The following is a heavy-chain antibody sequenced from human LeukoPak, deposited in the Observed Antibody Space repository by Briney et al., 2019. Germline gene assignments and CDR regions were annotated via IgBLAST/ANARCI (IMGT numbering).Heavy chain of an antibody. CDR1: GYTFVGNH. CDR2: INPNTGGT. J-gene: IGHJ3*02. Sequence: GASVKVSCKTSGYTFVGNHLHWVRQAPGQGPEWMGWINPNTGGTNYAQKFQGRATMTRDTSISTVYMELTRLRFDDTAVYFCARPYDYLWGSYRNDAFEIWGQGTMVTVSS. CDR3: ARPYDYLWGSYRNDAFEI. V-gene: IGHV1-2*02. D-gene: IGHD3-16*02.